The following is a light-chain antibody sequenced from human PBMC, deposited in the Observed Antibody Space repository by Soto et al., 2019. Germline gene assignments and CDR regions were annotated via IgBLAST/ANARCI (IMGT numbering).Light chain of an antibody. V-gene: IGLV2-14*01. CDR2: EVT. Sequence: SALTQPASVSGSPGQSITISCTGTSSDVGGYNYVSWYQQHPGKAPKLIIYEVTNRPSGVSNRFSGSKSGNTASLTISGLQAEDEADYYCSSYTSSFTYVFGTGTKVTVL. CDR1: SSDVGGYNY. CDR3: SSYTSSFTYV. J-gene: IGLJ1*01.